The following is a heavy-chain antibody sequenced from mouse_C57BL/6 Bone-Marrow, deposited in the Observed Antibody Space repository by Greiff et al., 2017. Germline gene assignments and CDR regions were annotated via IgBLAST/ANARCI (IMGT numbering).Heavy chain of an antibody. Sequence: VQLQQSDAELAKPGASVKISCKVSGYTFTDHTIHWMKQRPEQGLEWIGYIYPRDGSTTYNEKFKGKATLTADKSSSTAYMQLNSLTSEDSAVYFCASPHYYGSPFDYWGQGTTLTVSS. V-gene: IGHV1-78*01. D-gene: IGHD1-1*01. CDR2: IYPRDGST. CDR3: ASPHYYGSPFDY. J-gene: IGHJ2*01. CDR1: GYTFTDHT.